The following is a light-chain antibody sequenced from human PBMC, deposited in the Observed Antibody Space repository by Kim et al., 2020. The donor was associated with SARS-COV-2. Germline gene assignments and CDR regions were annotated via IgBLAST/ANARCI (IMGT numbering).Light chain of an antibody. CDR2: GAS. CDR3: QQYDSLPRT. V-gene: IGKV3-15*01. CDR1: QSVSSN. Sequence: SPGESVTLSCRASQSVSSNLAWYRHRPGQPPRLLFYGASTRATGIPARFSGSGSGTDFTLTITGLQSEDFAIYYCQQYDSLPRTFGQGTKVDIK. J-gene: IGKJ1*01.